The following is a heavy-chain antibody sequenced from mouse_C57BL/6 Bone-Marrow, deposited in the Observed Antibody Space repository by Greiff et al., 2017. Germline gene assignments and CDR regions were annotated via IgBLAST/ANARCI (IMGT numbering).Heavy chain of an antibody. J-gene: IGHJ2*01. CDR1: GYTFTSYW. Sequence: VQLQQSGAELAKPGASVKLSCKASGYTFTSYWMHWVKQRPGQGLEWIGYINPSGGYTNYTQKFKGKATLTADTSSSTAYMQLSSLTYEDSAVYYCARGGYWGQGTTLTVSS. V-gene: IGHV1-7*01. CDR2: INPSGGYT. CDR3: ARGGY.